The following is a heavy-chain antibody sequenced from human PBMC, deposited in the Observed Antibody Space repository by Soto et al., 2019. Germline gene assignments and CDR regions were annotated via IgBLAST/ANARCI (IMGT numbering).Heavy chain of an antibody. V-gene: IGHV4-59*01. D-gene: IGHD2-15*01. CDR1: GASITTYY. J-gene: IGHJ5*02. Sequence: SETLSLTCTVSGASITTYYWSWFRQPPGKGLEWIGYISYSGSTDYNPSLKSRVTISFDASKNQISLQVRSATAADAAVYYCARDLKEYCSDGKCNWFDPWGQGTLVT. CDR3: ARDLKEYCSDGKCNWFDP. CDR2: ISYSGST.